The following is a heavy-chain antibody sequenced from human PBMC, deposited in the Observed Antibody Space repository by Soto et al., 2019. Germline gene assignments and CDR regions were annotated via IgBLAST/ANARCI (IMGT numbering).Heavy chain of an antibody. D-gene: IGHD3-22*01. J-gene: IGHJ4*01. CDR1: GFTFSSYA. Sequence: PGGSLRLSCAASGFTFSSYAMSWVRQAPGKGLEWVSAISGSSGGTYYADSVKGRFTISRDNSKNTLFLQMNSLRAEDTAVYYCAKYGGYAYYDNSGYYFAYSGHGTLITVSS. CDR3: AKYGGYAYYDNSGYYFAY. V-gene: IGHV3-23*01. CDR2: ISGSSGGT.